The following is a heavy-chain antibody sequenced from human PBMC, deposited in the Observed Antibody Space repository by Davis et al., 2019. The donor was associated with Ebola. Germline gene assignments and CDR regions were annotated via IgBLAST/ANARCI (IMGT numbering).Heavy chain of an antibody. Sequence: PGGSLRLSCATSGFSFSDSRMHWVRPAPGKGLEWVAVISRDGKNIFYLGSVKGRFTVPRENSKNALDLHITSLTTEETAIYFCAKEGYGTSFDHWGQGALVTVSS. J-gene: IGHJ4*02. V-gene: IGHV3-30*18. CDR3: AKEGYGTSFDH. CDR1: GFSFSDSR. CDR2: ISRDGKNI. D-gene: IGHD1-1*01.